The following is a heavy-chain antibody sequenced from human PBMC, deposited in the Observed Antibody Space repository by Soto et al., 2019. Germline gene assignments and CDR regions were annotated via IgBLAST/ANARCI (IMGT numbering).Heavy chain of an antibody. J-gene: IGHJ4*02. CDR1: GGSINSFY. D-gene: IGHD3-10*01. V-gene: IGHV4-59*01. Sequence: SETLSLTCTVSGGSINSFYWSWVRQPPGKGPEWIGYIYYSGSANYNPSLKSRVTISVDTSKNQFSLKLSSVTAADSAVYYCARVRDLLWAYYFDYWGQGTQVTVSS. CDR2: IYYSGSA. CDR3: ARVRDLLWAYYFDY.